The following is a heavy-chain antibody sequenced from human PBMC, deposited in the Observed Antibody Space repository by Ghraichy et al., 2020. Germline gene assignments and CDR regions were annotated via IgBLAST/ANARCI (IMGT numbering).Heavy chain of an antibody. D-gene: IGHD6-6*01. J-gene: IGHJ5*02. CDR1: GGTFSSYA. Sequence: SVKVSCKASGGTFSSYAISWVRQAPGQGLEWMGGIIPIFGTANYAQKFQGRVTITADESTSTAYMELSSLRSEDTAVYYCARSSIAARPRLFNWFDPWGQGTLVTVSS. V-gene: IGHV1-69*13. CDR2: IIPIFGTA. CDR3: ARSSIAARPRLFNWFDP.